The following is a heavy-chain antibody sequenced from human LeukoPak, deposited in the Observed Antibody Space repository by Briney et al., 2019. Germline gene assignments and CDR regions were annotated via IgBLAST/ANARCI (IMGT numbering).Heavy chain of an antibody. D-gene: IGHD3-22*01. CDR1: GYTFTGYY. Sequence: ASVKVSCKASGYTFTGYYMHWVRQAPGQGLEWMGWINPNSGGTNYAQKFQGRVTMTRDTSISTAYMELSRLRSDDTAVHYCARSGGFYDSSGYYGFDYWGQGTLVTVSS. CDR2: INPNSGGT. J-gene: IGHJ4*02. CDR3: ARSGGFYDSSGYYGFDY. V-gene: IGHV1-2*02.